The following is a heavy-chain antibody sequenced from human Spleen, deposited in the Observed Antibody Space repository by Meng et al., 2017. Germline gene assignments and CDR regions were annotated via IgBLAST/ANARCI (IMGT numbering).Heavy chain of an antibody. V-gene: IGHV3-74*01. J-gene: IGHJ1*01. Sequence: GGSLRHSCAGSGFPFTDPWMHWVRQGPGKGLVWVSRINPDGSNPTYADSVKGRFTISRDNAKNTVYLQMNSLRAEDTAVYYCTNDRLNHWGQGALVTVSS. D-gene: IGHD1-1*01. CDR1: GFPFTDPW. CDR3: TNDRLNH. CDR2: INPDGSNP.